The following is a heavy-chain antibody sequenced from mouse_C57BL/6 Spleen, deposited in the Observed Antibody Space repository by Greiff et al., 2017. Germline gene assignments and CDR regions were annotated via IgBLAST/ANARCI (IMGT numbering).Heavy chain of an antibody. CDR3: ARGEGQLRLRFAY. CDR2: IYPGDGDT. D-gene: IGHD3-2*02. V-gene: IGHV1-82*01. Sequence: QVQLQQSGPELVKPGASVKISCKASGYAFSSSWMNWVKQRPGKGLEWIGRIYPGDGDTNYNGKFKGKATLTADKSSSTAYMQLSSLTAEDSAVYFCARGEGQLRLRFAYWGQGTLVTVSA. J-gene: IGHJ3*01. CDR1: GYAFSSSW.